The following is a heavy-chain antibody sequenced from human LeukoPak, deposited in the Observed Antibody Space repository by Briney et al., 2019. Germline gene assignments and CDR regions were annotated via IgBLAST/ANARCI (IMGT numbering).Heavy chain of an antibody. Sequence: PGGSLRLSCAASGFTFSSYEMNWVRQAPGKGLEWVSYISSGSTIYYADSVKGRFTISRDNPKNTLSLQMNSLRAEDTAVYYCAKGSAYADFWGQGTLVTVSS. V-gene: IGHV3-48*03. D-gene: IGHD3-3*01. CDR3: AKGSAYADF. CDR2: ISSGSTI. J-gene: IGHJ4*02. CDR1: GFTFSSYE.